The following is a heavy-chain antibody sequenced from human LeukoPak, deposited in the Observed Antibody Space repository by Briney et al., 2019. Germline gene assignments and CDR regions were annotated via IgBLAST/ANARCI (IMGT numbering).Heavy chain of an antibody. Sequence: GGSLRLSCAASGFTFSSYAMSWVRQAPGKGLEWVSSISSSSSYIYYADSVKGRFTLSRDNAKNSLYLQMNSLRAEDTAVYYCARDSDWNPTWDYWGQGTLVTVSS. CDR1: GFTFSSYA. V-gene: IGHV3-21*01. CDR2: ISSSSSYI. CDR3: ARDSDWNPTWDY. D-gene: IGHD1-1*01. J-gene: IGHJ4*02.